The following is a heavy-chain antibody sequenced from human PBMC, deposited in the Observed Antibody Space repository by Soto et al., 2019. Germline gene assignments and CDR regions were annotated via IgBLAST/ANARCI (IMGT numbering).Heavy chain of an antibody. CDR3: SRDICGRTAACAN. CDR2: IGQDGSTK. J-gene: IGHJ4*02. D-gene: IGHD2-15*01. V-gene: IGHV3-7*01. CDR1: GFPFSIYL. Sequence: EVQLVESGGDLVQPGGSLRLSCAASGFPFSIYLMSWVRQAPGKGLEWVANIGQDGSTKYYTGSVKGRFTISRDNAKNSLYLQMGSLRVEDTAIYYCSRDICGRTAACANWGQGTQVIVSS.